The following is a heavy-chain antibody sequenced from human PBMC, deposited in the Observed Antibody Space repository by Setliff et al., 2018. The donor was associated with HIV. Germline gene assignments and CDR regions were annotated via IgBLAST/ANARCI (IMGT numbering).Heavy chain of an antibody. CDR2: INPSGGST. J-gene: IGHJ4*02. CDR1: GYTFTTYY. D-gene: IGHD3-10*01. CDR3: ARETQTGSGSYLV. V-gene: IGHV1-46*01. Sequence: GASVKVSCKASGYTFTTYYMHWMRQAPGQGLEWMGIINPSGGSTSYPQKFQGRVTVTSDTSTRTVYMDLSGLRPEDTAVYYCARETQTGSGSYLVWGQGALVTVSS.